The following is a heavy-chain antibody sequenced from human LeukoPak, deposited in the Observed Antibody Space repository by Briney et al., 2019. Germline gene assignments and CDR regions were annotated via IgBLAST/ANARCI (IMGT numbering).Heavy chain of an antibody. J-gene: IGHJ4*02. CDR3: ARDQVTYYFDF. Sequence: PGGSLRLSCAASGFTLSNYGIHWVRQAPGKGLEWVAVISYDGNYKDYANSVKGRFTISRDNSKNTLYLQMNSLRGEDTAVYYCARDQVTYYFDFWGQGTLVTVSS. CDR1: GFTLSNYG. V-gene: IGHV3-30*03. CDR2: ISYDGNYK.